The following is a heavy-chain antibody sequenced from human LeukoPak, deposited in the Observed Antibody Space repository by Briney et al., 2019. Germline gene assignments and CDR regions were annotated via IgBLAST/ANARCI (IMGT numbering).Heavy chain of an antibody. CDR1: GFTFSNYG. CDR2: IWDDGTNK. CDR3: ARAGDSSGYSDY. D-gene: IGHD3-22*01. Sequence: GGSLRLSCAASGFTFSNYGMHWVRQAPGKGLEWVAFIWDDGTNKYYEDSVKGRFTISRDNSKNRLYLQMSSLRVEDTAVYYCARAGDSSGYSDYWGQGTLVTVSS. V-gene: IGHV3-33*01. J-gene: IGHJ4*02.